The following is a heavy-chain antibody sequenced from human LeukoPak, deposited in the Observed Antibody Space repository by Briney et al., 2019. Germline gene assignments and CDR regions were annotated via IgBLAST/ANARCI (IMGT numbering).Heavy chain of an antibody. CDR1: SGSIYSVSYF. CDR2: MYTNGCT. D-gene: IGHD3-16*01. J-gene: IGHJ6*03. Sequence: PSETLSLTCTVSSGSIYSVSYFWRSLRQPAGKVREWIGRMYTNGCTNYNPSHKSRVTISVDTSKHQFSLKLTSVTAADTAVYYCASAHLRPSGYYYMDVWGKGATPSV. CDR3: ASAHLRPSGYYYMDV. V-gene: IGHV4-61*02.